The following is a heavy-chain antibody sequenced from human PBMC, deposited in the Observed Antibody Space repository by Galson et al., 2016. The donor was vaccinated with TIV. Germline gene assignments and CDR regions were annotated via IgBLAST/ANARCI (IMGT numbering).Heavy chain of an antibody. V-gene: IGHV4-59*12. CDR1: GGSTSSYY. Sequence: SDTLSLTCTVSGGSTSSYYWTWIRQPPGKGLEWIGYIYHTGNTIYNPSLKSRVAISLDTSKNQFSLKLSSVTAADTALYYCAREGSADYDWGRAHFDYWGQGTLVTVSS. J-gene: IGHJ4*02. CDR3: AREGSADYDWGRAHFDY. D-gene: IGHD3-16*01. CDR2: IYHTGNT.